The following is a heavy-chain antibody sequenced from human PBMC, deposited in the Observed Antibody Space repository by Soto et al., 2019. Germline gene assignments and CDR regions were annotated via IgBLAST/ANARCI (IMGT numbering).Heavy chain of an antibody. CDR3: ARWPDGYYYYGMDV. CDR2: MNPNSGNT. CDR1: GYSFTSYD. V-gene: IGHV1-8*01. J-gene: IGHJ6*02. Sequence: QVQLVQSGAEVKKPGASVKVSCKASGYSFTSYDINWVRQATGQGLEWMGWMNPNSGNTGYAQKFQGRVTMTRNTSISTAYMELSSLRSEDTAVYYCARWPDGYYYYGMDVWGQGTTVSVSS.